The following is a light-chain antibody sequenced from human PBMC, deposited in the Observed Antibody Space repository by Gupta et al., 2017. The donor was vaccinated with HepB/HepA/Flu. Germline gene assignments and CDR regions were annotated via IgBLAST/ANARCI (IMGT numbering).Light chain of an antibody. J-gene: IGKJ3*01. CDR2: DAS. CDR3: QQRSNWVFT. CDR1: QSVSSY. Sequence: EIVFTQSPATLSLSPGERATLSCRASQSVSSYLAWYQQKPGQAPRLLIYDASNRATGIPARFSGSGSGTDFTLTISSLEPEDFAVDYCQQRSNWVFTFGPGTKVDIK. V-gene: IGKV3-11*01.